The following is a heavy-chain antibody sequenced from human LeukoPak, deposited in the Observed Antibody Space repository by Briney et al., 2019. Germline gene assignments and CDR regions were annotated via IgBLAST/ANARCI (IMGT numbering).Heavy chain of an antibody. V-gene: IGHV4-34*01. CDR1: GGSFSGYY. CDR3: ARFRDIVVVVAAYQRHDAFDI. Sequence: SETLSLTCAVCGGSFSGYYWSWIRQPPGKGLEWIGEINHSGSTNYNPSLKSRVTISVDTSKNQFSLKLSSVTAADTAVYYCARFRDIVVVVAAYQRHDAFDIWGQGTMVTVSS. D-gene: IGHD2-15*01. CDR2: INHSGST. J-gene: IGHJ3*02.